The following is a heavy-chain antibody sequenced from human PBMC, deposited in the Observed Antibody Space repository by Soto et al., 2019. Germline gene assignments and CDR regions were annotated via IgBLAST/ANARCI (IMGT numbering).Heavy chain of an antibody. CDR2: ITGSGVYR. J-gene: IGHJ4*02. CDR3: ARHPIGYIRNLDC. V-gene: IGHV3-23*01. D-gene: IGHD5-12*01. Sequence: DVQLLESGGGLVRPGGSLRLACAASGFTFSSYAMTWVRQAPGKGLEWVSSITGSGVYRYHTDSVQGRFTISRDNSKDTLYLQMNSLTAEDTAIYYCARHPIGYIRNLDCWGQGTLVTVSS. CDR1: GFTFSSYA.